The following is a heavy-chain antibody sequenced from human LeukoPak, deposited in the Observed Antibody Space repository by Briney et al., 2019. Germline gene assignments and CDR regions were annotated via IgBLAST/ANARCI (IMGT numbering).Heavy chain of an antibody. CDR3: ARDNRVGATRRSAFDI. J-gene: IGHJ3*02. Sequence: PSEALSLTCSVSGASFSTNYWSWIRQPAGKGLEWIGRIYTSGSTNYNPSLESRVTMSVDTSKNQFSLKLSSVTAADTAVYYCARDNRVGATRRSAFDIWGQGTMVTVSS. D-gene: IGHD1-26*01. CDR1: GASFSTNY. V-gene: IGHV4-4*07. CDR2: IYTSGST.